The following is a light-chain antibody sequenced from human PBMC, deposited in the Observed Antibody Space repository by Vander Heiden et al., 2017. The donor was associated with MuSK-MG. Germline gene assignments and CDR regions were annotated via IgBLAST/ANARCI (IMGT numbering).Light chain of an antibody. CDR3: SSSKV. J-gene: IGLJ2*01. CDR2: EVS. CDR1: SSDVGGNYY. Sequence: QSSLTQPPSASGSPGQSVTISCTGTSSDVGGNYYVSWYQQHPGKAPKLIIYEVSTRPSGVPDRFSGSKSDNTASLTVSGLQPDDEADYYCSSSKVFGGGTKLTVL. V-gene: IGLV2-8*01.